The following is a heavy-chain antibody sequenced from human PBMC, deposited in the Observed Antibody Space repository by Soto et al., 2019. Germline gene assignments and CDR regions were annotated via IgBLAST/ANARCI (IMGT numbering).Heavy chain of an antibody. CDR3: ARDPGWKAAPSSY. CDR2: ISSSSSYI. Sequence: SLRLSYAASGFTFSSYSMNWGRQAPGKGLEWVSSISSSSSYIYYADSVKGRFTISRDNAKNSLYLQMNSLRAEDTAVYYCARDPGWKAAPSSYWGHGTLVTVS. CDR1: GFTFSSYS. V-gene: IGHV3-21*01. J-gene: IGHJ4*01. D-gene: IGHD6-6*01.